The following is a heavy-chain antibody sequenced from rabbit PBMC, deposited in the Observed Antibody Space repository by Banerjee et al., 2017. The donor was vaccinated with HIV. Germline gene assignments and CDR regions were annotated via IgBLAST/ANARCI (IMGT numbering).Heavy chain of an antibody. V-gene: IGHV1S45*01. CDR3: ARGGDSDSGYAFNL. Sequence: QEQLEESGGDLVKPEGSLTLTCTASAFSFSNKYVMCWVRQAPGKGLEWIACINTSSGSTYYASWAKGRFTISKTSSTTVTLEMTSLTDADTATYFCARGGDSDSGYAFNLWGQGTLVTVS. CDR2: INTSSGST. CDR1: AFSFSNKYV. J-gene: IGHJ4*01. D-gene: IGHD1-1*01.